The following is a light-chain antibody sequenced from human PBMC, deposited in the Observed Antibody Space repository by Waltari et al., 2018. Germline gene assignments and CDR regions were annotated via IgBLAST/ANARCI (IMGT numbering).Light chain of an antibody. V-gene: IGKV3-20*01. CDR1: QSVSNNF. J-gene: IGKJ1*01. CDR2: GAS. Sequence: EIVLTQSPGTLSLSPGERATLSCRASQSVSNNFLAWYQQKPGQAPRLLMYGASSRATGIPDRFSGSGSGTDFTLTISGLEPEDFAVYYCQQYGSTPRTFGQGTKVEIK. CDR3: QQYGSTPRT.